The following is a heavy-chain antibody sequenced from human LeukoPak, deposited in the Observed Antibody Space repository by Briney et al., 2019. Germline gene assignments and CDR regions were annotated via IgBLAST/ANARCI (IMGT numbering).Heavy chain of an antibody. V-gene: IGHV4-59*08. Sequence: PSETRSLTGSVSDASISSYYWSWIRQPPGKGLEWIGYIYYSGSTNYNPSLKSRVTISVDTSKNQFSLKLSSVTAADTAVYYCARTRRHTIFGVVTPWDAFDIWGQGTMVTVSS. D-gene: IGHD3-3*01. CDR1: DASISSYY. CDR3: ARTRRHTIFGVVTPWDAFDI. CDR2: IYYSGST. J-gene: IGHJ3*02.